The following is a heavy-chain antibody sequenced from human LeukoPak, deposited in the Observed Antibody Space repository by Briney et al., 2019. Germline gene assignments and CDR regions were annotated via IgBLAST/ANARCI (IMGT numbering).Heavy chain of an antibody. D-gene: IGHD1-26*01. V-gene: IGHV4-39*01. CDR3: ARSPGRPFGWELPNLEVAFDI. Sequence: SETLSLTCAVYGGSFSGYYWGWIRQPPGKGLEWIGSIYYSGSTYYNPSLKSRVTISVDTSKNQFSLKLSSVTAADTAVYYCARSPGRPFGWELPNLEVAFDIWGQGTMVTVSS. J-gene: IGHJ3*02. CDR1: GGSFSGYY. CDR2: IYYSGST.